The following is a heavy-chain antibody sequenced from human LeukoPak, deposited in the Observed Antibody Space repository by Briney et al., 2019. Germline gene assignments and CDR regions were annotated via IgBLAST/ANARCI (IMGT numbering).Heavy chain of an antibody. CDR3: VRGDYYYVH. CDR2: IYYSGSS. Sequence: PSETLSLTCTVSGGPISSDYWSWIRQPPGKGLEWIGYIYYSGSSSYNPSLKSRVAISLDMSKNQFSLKLKSVTAADTAVYYCVRGDYYYVHWGQGTLVSVSS. J-gene: IGHJ4*02. D-gene: IGHD4/OR15-4a*01. CDR1: GGPISSDY. V-gene: IGHV4-59*01.